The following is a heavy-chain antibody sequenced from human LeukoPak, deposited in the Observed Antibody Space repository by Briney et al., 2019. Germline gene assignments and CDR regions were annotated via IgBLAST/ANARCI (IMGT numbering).Heavy chain of an antibody. D-gene: IGHD6-13*01. CDR3: ARDRGQQLVLEYFQH. CDR2: IIPILGIA. Sequence: ASVKVSCKASGGTFSSYAISWVRQAPGQGLEWMGRIIPILGIANYAQKFQGRVTITADKSTSTAYMELSSLRSEDTAVYYCARDRGQQLVLEYFQHWGQGTLVTVSS. J-gene: IGHJ1*01. V-gene: IGHV1-69*04. CDR1: GGTFSSYA.